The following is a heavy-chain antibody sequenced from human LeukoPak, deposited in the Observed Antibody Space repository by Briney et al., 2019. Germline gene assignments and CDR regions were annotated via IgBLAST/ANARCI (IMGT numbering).Heavy chain of an antibody. V-gene: IGHV4-59*01. J-gene: IGHJ6*02. CDR2: IYYSGST. Sequence: SETLSLTCTVSGVSISNYYWSWIRQPPGKGLEWIGYIYYSGSTNYNPSLKTRVTISVDTSKNQFSLKLSSVTAADTAVYYCTRIAAPPRGGMDLWGQGTTVTVSS. CDR3: TRIAAPPRGGMDL. D-gene: IGHD6-13*01. CDR1: GVSISNYY.